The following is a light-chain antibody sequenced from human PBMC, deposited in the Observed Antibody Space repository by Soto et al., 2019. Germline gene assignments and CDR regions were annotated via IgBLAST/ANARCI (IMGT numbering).Light chain of an antibody. Sequence: QSVLTQPPSVSGAPGQRVTISCTGSRSNIGAGYDVHWYQQLPGTAPQLLIYGNSNRPSGVPDRLYGSKSGTSASLAITGLQAGCEADYYCQSYDSSPRGVFGGGNKLTVL. CDR1: RSNIGAGYD. V-gene: IGLV1-40*01. CDR3: QSYDSSPRGV. J-gene: IGLJ2*01. CDR2: GNS.